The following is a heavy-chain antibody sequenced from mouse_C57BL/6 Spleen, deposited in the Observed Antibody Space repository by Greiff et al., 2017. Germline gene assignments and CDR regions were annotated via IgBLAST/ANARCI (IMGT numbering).Heavy chain of an antibody. CDR1: GFNIKDYY. CDR3: ARSPTVGWYFDV. D-gene: IGHD1-1*01. CDR2: IDPEDGET. J-gene: IGHJ1*03. Sequence: EVQLQQSGAELVKPGASVKLSCTASGFNIKDYYMHWVKQRTEQGLEWIGRIDPEDGETKYAPKFQGKATITADTSSNTAYLQLSSLKYEDTAVVYCARSPTVGWYFDVWGTGTMVTVSS. V-gene: IGHV14-2*01.